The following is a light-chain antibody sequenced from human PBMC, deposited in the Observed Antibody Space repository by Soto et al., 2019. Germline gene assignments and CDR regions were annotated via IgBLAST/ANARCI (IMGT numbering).Light chain of an antibody. CDR1: SINVEKYNH. J-gene: IGLJ1*01. V-gene: IGLV2-14*02. CDR3: SSYTTSNTRQIV. CDR2: DVS. Sequence: QSVLTQPASVSGSPGQSVTISCTGSSINVEKYNHVSWYQHHPGKAPKLMIYDVSKRPSGVSNRFSGSKSGNTASLTISGLQPEDEADYYCSSYTTSNTRQIVFGTGTKVTVL.